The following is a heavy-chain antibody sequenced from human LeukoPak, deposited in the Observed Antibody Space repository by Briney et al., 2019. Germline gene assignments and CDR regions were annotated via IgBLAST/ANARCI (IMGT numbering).Heavy chain of an antibody. Sequence: PSETLSLTCTVSGGSISSYYWSWIWQPAGKGLEWIGRIYTSGSTNYNPSLKSRVTMSVDTSKNQFSLKLSSVTAADTAVYYCARETRDFWSGYYKSFDYWGQGTLVTVSS. J-gene: IGHJ4*02. CDR2: IYTSGST. CDR1: GGSISSYY. CDR3: ARETRDFWSGYYKSFDY. V-gene: IGHV4-4*07. D-gene: IGHD3-3*01.